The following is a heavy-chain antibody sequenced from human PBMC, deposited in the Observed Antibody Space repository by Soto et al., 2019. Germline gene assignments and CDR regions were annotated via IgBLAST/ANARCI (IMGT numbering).Heavy chain of an antibody. CDR1: GGTFSRHA. V-gene: IGHV1-69*01. Sequence: QVQLVQSGAEARKPGSSVKVSCKASGGTFSRHAISWVRQAPGQGLEWMGGIIPIFGTANHAQKFQGRVTIIADESTSTVYMELSSLRSEDTAIYYCARGWGYDSTDYYYAYWGQGTLVIVSS. CDR3: ARGWGYDSTDYYYAY. J-gene: IGHJ4*02. CDR2: IIPIFGTA. D-gene: IGHD3-22*01.